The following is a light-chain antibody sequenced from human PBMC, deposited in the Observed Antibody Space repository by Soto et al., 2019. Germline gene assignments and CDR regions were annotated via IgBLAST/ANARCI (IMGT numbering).Light chain of an antibody. CDR3: QHYNNPKP. CDR1: QSINNW. Sequence: DIQMTQSPSTLSASVGDRVTITCRASQSINNWLAWYQQKPGKAPKLLIYDASSLESGVPLRFSGSGSGTEFTLAISSLQHDDFATYYCQHYNNPKPFGQGTKVEI. J-gene: IGKJ1*01. V-gene: IGKV1-5*01. CDR2: DAS.